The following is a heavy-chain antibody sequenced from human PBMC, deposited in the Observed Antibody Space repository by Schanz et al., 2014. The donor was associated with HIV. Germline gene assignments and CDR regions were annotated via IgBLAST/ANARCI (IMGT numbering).Heavy chain of an antibody. CDR2: IRGGAGGT. Sequence: EVQLLESGGGLVQPGEFLRLSCAASGFTFSSYAMNWVRQAPGRGLEWVSDIRGGAGGTYYADSVKGRFTISRDNSKSTLYLQMNRLRAEDTAVYYCVGHGSSSSWGLGTLVTVSS. CDR3: VGHGSSSS. V-gene: IGHV3-23*01. CDR1: GFTFSSYA. J-gene: IGHJ5*02. D-gene: IGHD6-6*01.